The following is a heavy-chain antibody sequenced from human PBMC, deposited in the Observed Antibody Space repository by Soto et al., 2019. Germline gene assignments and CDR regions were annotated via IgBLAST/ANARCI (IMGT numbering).Heavy chain of an antibody. D-gene: IGHD6-13*01. CDR2: VYNSGST. V-gene: IGHV4-59*01. CDR3: SRYRREAVAGYTLDN. Sequence: SDTLSLTCTVSGGSISSNYWTWIRQPPGKGLEWIGFVYNSGSTNYNPSLKSRVTISEDTSKSQFSLKVNSMTAADTAVYYCSRYRREAVAGYTLDNWGQGILVTVSS. CDR1: GGSISSNY. J-gene: IGHJ4*02.